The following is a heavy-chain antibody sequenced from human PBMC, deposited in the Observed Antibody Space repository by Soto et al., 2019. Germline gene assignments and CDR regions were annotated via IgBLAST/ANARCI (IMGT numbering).Heavy chain of an antibody. CDR1: GFTFSSYG. CDR2: IWYDGSNK. D-gene: IGHD2-21*02. CDR3: ARETFMGDDDPNENSFDI. J-gene: IGHJ3*02. V-gene: IGHV3-33*01. Sequence: QVQLVESGGGVVQPGRSLRLSCAASGFTFSSYGMHWVRQAPGKGLEWVAVIWYDGSNKYYADSVKGRFTISRDNSKNTLYLPMSILRAEDTAVYYCARETFMGDDDPNENSFDIWGQGTMVTVSS.